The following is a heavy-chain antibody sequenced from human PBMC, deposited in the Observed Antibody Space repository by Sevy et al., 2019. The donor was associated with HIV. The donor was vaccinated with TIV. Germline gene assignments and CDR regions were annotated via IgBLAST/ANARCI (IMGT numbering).Heavy chain of an antibody. CDR1: GFSFDSYG. V-gene: IGHV3-23*01. D-gene: IGHD3-22*01. J-gene: IGHJ6*03. CDR2: ISGSGTRT. CDR3: AKGGGHYDPDEIGYYFYYYNMDV. Sequence: GGSLRLSCAVSGFSFDSYGMTWVRQAPGKGLEWVSGISGSGTRTYYAGSVKGRFIISRDNSKNTLYLQMNSLRSEDTAIYYCAKGGGHYDPDEIGYYFYYYNMDVWGKGTTVTVSS.